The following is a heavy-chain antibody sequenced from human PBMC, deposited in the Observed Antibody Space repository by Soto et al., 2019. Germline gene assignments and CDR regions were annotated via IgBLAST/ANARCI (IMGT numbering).Heavy chain of an antibody. CDR1: GGTFSSYA. CDR3: ARVIVVVPAAIVDYYYYGMDV. Sequence: SVKVSCKASGGTFSSYAISWVRQAPGQGLEWMGGIIPIFGTANYAQKFQGRVTITADKSTSTAYMELGSLRSEDTAVYYCARVIVVVPAAIVDYYYYGMDVWGQGTTVTVSS. CDR2: IIPIFGTA. V-gene: IGHV1-69*06. D-gene: IGHD2-2*01. J-gene: IGHJ6*02.